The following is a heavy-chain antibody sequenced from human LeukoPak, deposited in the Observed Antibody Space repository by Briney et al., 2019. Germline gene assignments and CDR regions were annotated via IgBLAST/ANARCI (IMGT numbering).Heavy chain of an antibody. CDR3: AREGASSSFGY. CDR2: ISYDGSDK. J-gene: IGHJ4*02. D-gene: IGHD6-13*01. V-gene: IGHV3-30*04. Sequence: GGSLRLSCAASTFALSRYAMHWVRQAPGRGLEWVEVISYDGSDKYYADSVKGRFTISRDNSKNTLYLQMNSLRVEDTAVYYCAREGASSSFGYWGQGTLVTVSS. CDR1: TFALSRYA.